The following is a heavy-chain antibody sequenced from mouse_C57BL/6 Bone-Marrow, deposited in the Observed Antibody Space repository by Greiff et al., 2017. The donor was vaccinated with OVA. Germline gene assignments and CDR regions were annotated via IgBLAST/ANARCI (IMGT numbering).Heavy chain of an antibody. J-gene: IGHJ3*01. V-gene: IGHV1-72*01. D-gene: IGHD2-5*01. CDR2: IDPNSGGT. CDR1: GYTFTSYW. CDR3: ARGAYSNYVSWFAY. Sequence: QVQLQQPGAELVKPGASVKLSCKASGYTFTSYWMHWVKQRPGRGLEWIGRIDPNSGGTKYTEKFKSKATMTVDKPASTAYMQLSSLTSEDSAVYYCARGAYSNYVSWFAYWGQGTLVTVSA.